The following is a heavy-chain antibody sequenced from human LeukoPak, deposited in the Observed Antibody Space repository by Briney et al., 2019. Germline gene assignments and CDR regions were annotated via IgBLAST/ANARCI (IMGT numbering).Heavy chain of an antibody. J-gene: IGHJ6*03. CDR2: ISGSGGST. Sequence: KPGGSLRLSCAASGFTFSDYYMSWIRQAPGKGLEWVSAISGSGGSTYYADSVKGRFTISRDNSKNTLYLQMNSLRAEDTAVYYCAKPPRLLGDYYYMDVWGKGTTVTVSS. CDR3: AKPPRLLGDYYYMDV. V-gene: IGHV3-23*01. CDR1: GFTFSDYY. D-gene: IGHD3-22*01.